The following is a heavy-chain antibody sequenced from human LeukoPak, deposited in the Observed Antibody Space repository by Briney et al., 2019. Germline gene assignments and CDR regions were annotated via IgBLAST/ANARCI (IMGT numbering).Heavy chain of an antibody. J-gene: IGHJ4*02. V-gene: IGHV3-23*01. D-gene: IGHD3-10*01. CDR3: ANQLLWFGESPHY. CDR2: ISGSGGST. Sequence: PGGSLRLSCAASGFTFSSYGMSWVRQAPGKGLEWVSAISGSGGSTYYADSVKGRFTISRDNSKNTLYLQMNSLRAEDTAVYYCANQLLWFGESPHYWGQGTLVTVSS. CDR1: GFTFSSYG.